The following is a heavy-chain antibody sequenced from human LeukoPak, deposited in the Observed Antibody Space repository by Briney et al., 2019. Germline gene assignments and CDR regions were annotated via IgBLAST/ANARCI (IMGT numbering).Heavy chain of an antibody. CDR1: NGSISSYY. CDR2: ISGSGGNT. V-gene: IGHV3-23*01. Sequence: ETLSLTCTVSNGSISSYYWSWVRQAPGKGLEWVSSISGSGGNTFYADSVKGRFTISRDNSKNTLYLQMNSLRAEDTAAYHCAKGRNEDGDAALNYWGQGTLVTVSS. D-gene: IGHD4-17*01. CDR3: AKGRNEDGDAALNY. J-gene: IGHJ4*02.